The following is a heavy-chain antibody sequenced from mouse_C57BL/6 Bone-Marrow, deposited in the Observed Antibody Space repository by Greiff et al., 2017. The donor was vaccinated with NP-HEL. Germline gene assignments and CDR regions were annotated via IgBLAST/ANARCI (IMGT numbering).Heavy chain of an antibody. V-gene: IGHV1-80*01. CDR3: ASTFYYDYDWYFDV. Sequence: QVQLKESGAELVKPGASVKISCKASGYAFSSYWMNWVKQRPGKGLEWIGQIYPGDGDTNYNGKFKGKATLTADKSSSTAYMQLSSLTSEDSAVYFCASTFYYDYDWYFDVWGTGTTVTVSS. CDR2: IYPGDGDT. J-gene: IGHJ1*03. CDR1: GYAFSSYW. D-gene: IGHD2-4*01.